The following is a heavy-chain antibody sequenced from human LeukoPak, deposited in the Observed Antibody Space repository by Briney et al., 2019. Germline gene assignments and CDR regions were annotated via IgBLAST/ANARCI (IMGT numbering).Heavy chain of an antibody. J-gene: IGHJ4*02. Sequence: PGGSLRLSCAASGFTFSSYSMNWVRQAPGKGLEWVSSISSSSSYIYYADSVKGRFTISRDNAKNSLSLQMNSLRAEDTAVYFCARAIEGAYDLWGQEPWSPSPQ. V-gene: IGHV3-21*01. D-gene: IGHD5-12*01. CDR2: ISSSSSYI. CDR3: ARAIEGAYDL. CDR1: GFTFSSYS.